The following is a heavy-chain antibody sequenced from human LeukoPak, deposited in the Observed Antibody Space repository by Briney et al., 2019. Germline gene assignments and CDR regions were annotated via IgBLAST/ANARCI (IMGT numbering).Heavy chain of an antibody. CDR3: ARYATTIQKQILRFSSYYYYMDV. J-gene: IGHJ6*03. V-gene: IGHV4-4*02. CDR1: GGSISSSNW. Sequence: SETLSLTCAVSGGSISSSNWWSWVRQPPGKGLEWIGEIYHSGSTNYNPSLKSRVTISVDKSKNQSSLKLSSVTAADTAVYYCARYATTIQKQILRFSSYYYYMDVWGKGTTVTVSS. D-gene: IGHD3-3*01. CDR2: IYHSGST.